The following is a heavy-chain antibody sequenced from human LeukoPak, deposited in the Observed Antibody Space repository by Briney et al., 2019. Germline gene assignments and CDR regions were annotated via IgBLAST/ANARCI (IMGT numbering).Heavy chain of an antibody. Sequence: SETLSLTCTVSGGSISSYYWSWIRQPPGKGLEWIGRIYTSGSTNYNPSLKSRVTISVDTSKNQFSLKLSSVTAADTAVYYCARSTTVVTTNDAFDIWGQGTMVTVSS. CDR1: GGSISSYY. CDR2: IYTSGST. J-gene: IGHJ3*02. CDR3: ARSTTVVTTNDAFDI. V-gene: IGHV4-4*08. D-gene: IGHD4-23*01.